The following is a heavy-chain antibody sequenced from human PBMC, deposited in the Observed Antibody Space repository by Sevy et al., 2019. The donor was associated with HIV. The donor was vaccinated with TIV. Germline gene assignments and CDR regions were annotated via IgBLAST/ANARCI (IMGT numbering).Heavy chain of an antibody. CDR2: ISSSGSTI. Sequence: GGSLRLSCAASGFTFSDYYMSWIRQAPGKGLEWVSYISSSGSTIYYADSVKGRLTISRDNAKNSLYLQMNSLRAEDTAVYYCASIVGATQSTSDFDYWGQGTLVTVSS. V-gene: IGHV3-11*01. J-gene: IGHJ4*02. CDR3: ASIVGATQSTSDFDY. D-gene: IGHD1-26*01. CDR1: GFTFSDYY.